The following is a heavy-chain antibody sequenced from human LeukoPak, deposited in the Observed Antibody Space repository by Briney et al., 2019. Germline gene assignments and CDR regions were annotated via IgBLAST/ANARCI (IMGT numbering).Heavy chain of an antibody. Sequence: GGSLRLSCAVSGFTVSSNYMSWVRQPPGKGLEWVSVIYSGGSTYYADSVKGRFTISRDNSKNTLYLQMNSLRAEDTAVYYCAKDPGSVVVITYFDYWGQGTLVTVSS. CDR2: IYSGGST. V-gene: IGHV3-53*01. D-gene: IGHD3-22*01. CDR1: GFTVSSNY. J-gene: IGHJ4*02. CDR3: AKDPGSVVVITYFDY.